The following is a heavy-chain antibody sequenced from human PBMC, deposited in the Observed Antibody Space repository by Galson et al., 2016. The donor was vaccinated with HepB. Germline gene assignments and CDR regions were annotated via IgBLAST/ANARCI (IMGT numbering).Heavy chain of an antibody. CDR1: EFTFSSYG. CDR2: ISGSGSLP. D-gene: IGHD1-26*01. V-gene: IGHV3-23*01. Sequence: SLRLSCAGSEFTFSSYGLSWVRQAPGKGLEWVSGISGSGSLPYYADSVKGRFTISRDNSKNTLHLQMSSLRAEDTAVYYCATDPPWDSDVFDIWGQGTMVTVSS. J-gene: IGHJ3*02. CDR3: ATDPPWDSDVFDI.